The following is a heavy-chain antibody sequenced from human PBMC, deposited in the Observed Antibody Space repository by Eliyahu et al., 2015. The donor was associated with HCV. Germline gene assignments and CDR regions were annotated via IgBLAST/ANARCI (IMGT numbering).Heavy chain of an antibody. D-gene: IGHD5-12*01. J-gene: IGHJ4*02. CDR2: MYSGGST. CDR3: ARAADSGYDFFEY. V-gene: IGHV3-53*01. CDR1: XFTVSSYY. Sequence: EVQLVESGGGLIQPGGSLRLSCXASXFTVSSYYMSWVRQAPGKGLEWVSVMYSGGSTYYADSVKGRFTISRDNSKNTLYLQMNSLRAEDTAVYYCARAADSGYDFFEYWGQGTLVTVSS.